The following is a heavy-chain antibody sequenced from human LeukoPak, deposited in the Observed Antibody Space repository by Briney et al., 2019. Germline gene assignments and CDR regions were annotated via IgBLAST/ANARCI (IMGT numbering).Heavy chain of an antibody. Sequence: PGGSLRLSCAASGFTFSSYSMNWVRQAPGKGLEWVSYISSSSSTIYYADSVKGRFTISRDNSKNTLYLQMNSLRAEDTAVYYCARDDSGYRFDYWGQGTLVTVSS. CDR2: ISSSSSTI. D-gene: IGHD5-12*01. J-gene: IGHJ4*02. CDR3: ARDDSGYRFDY. CDR1: GFTFSSYS. V-gene: IGHV3-48*01.